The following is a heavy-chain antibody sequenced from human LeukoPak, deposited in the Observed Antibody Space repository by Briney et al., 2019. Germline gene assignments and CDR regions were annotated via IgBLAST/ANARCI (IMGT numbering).Heavy chain of an antibody. D-gene: IGHD6-19*01. CDR2: IYYSGST. CDR1: GGSISTSSYY. CDR3: TSQGMAGTPFDY. V-gene: IGHV4-39*01. J-gene: IGHJ4*02. Sequence: SETLSLTCTVSGGSISTSSYYWGWVRQPPGKGLEWIGSIYYSGSTYYNPSLKSRVTISVDTSKNQFSLKLSSVTAADTAVYYCTSQGMAGTPFDYWGQGTLVTVSS.